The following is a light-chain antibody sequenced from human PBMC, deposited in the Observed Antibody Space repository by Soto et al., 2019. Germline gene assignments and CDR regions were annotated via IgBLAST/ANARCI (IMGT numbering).Light chain of an antibody. CDR2: DVS. J-gene: IGLJ1*01. CDR1: SSDDGGYNY. CDR3: SSYTSSSTRV. V-gene: IGLV2-14*01. Sequence: QSALTQPASVSGSPGQSITISCTGTSSDDGGYNYVSWYQQHPGKAPKLVIFDVSDRPSGVSNRFSGSKSGNTASLTISGLQAEDEADYYCSSYTSSSTRVFGTGTKVTVL.